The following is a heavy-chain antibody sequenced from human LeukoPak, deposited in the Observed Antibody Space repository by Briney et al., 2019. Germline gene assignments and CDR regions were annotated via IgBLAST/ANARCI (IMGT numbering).Heavy chain of an antibody. D-gene: IGHD2-21*02. J-gene: IGHJ4*02. CDR2: IYYTGTT. V-gene: IGHV4-31*03. CDR3: ARGRRVVTVYYFDY. Sequence: SETLSLTCTVSGGSISSGGYYWSWIRQHPGKGLEWIGFIYYTGTTYYNPSLKSRITISVDTSKNQFSLNLSSVTAADTAVYYCARGRRVVTVYYFDYWGQGTLVTVSS. CDR1: GGSISSGGYY.